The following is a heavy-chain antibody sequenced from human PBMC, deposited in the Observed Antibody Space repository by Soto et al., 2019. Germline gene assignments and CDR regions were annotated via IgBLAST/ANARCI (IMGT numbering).Heavy chain of an antibody. Sequence: QAQLVESGGGVVQPGRSLRLSCEASGYSFSNYGMHWVRQAPGKGLEWVAAISYDGITKYYSDSLKGRFTISKDNSKNTLYQEMNSLRPEDTAVYYCAKDMTRFLAWPHYFRGLDVWGQGTTVTVSS. D-gene: IGHD3-3*01. CDR2: ISYDGITK. CDR1: GYSFSNYG. V-gene: IGHV3-30*18. CDR3: AKDMTRFLAWPHYFRGLDV. J-gene: IGHJ6*02.